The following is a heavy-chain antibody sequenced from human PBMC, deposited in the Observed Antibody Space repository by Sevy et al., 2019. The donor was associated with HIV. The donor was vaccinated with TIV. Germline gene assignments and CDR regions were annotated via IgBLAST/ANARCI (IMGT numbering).Heavy chain of an antibody. D-gene: IGHD1-26*01. V-gene: IGHV3-30*18. CDR1: GFSFSYYG. CDR2: ISHDGINE. J-gene: IGHJ6*02. CDR3: ANAYSGSYSHSYLYALDV. Sequence: GGSLRLSCIGSGFSFSYYGIHWVRQSPGKGLDWVALISHDGINEYYADSVKGRFTISRDNTNNTVYLEMNSLGNEDTAIYFCANAYSGSYSHSYLYALDVWGQGTTVTVSS.